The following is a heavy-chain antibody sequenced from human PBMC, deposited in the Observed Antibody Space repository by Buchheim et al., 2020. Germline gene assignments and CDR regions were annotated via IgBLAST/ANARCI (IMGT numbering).Heavy chain of an antibody. J-gene: IGHJ6*02. CDR1: GFTFSSYA. V-gene: IGHV3-23*01. CDR3: AKVSSSSWYHSYYYYGMDV. CDR2: ISGSGGST. D-gene: IGHD6-13*01. Sequence: EVQLLESGGGLVQPGGSLRLSCAASGFTFSSYAMSWVRQAPGKGLEWVSAISGSGGSTYYADSAKGRFTISRDNSKNTLYLQMNSLRAEDTAVYYCAKVSSSSWYHSYYYYGMDVWGQGTT.